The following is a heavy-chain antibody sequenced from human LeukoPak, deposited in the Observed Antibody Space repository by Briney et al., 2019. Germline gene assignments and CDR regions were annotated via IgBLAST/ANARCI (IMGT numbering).Heavy chain of an antibody. CDR1: GYTFTGYY. J-gene: IGHJ4*02. D-gene: IGHD2-15*01. CDR3: ARVGAIRACSGGRGYTY. Sequence: ASVKVSCKASGYTFTGYYMHWVRQAPGQGLEWMGWINPNSGGTNYAQKFQGRVTMTRDTSISTAYMELSRLRSDDTAVYYCARVGAIRACSGGRGYTYWGQGTLVTVSS. V-gene: IGHV1-2*02. CDR2: INPNSGGT.